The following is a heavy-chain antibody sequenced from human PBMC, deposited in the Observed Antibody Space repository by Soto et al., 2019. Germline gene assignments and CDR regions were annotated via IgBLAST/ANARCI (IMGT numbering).Heavy chain of an antibody. CDR3: VRTSLVVAAATREDY. J-gene: IGHJ4*02. D-gene: IGHD2-15*01. V-gene: IGHV3-74*01. CDR1: GFTFSSYW. Sequence: GGSLRPSCAASGFTFSSYWMHWVRQAPGKGLVWVSRINSDGSSTSYADSVKGRFTISRDNAKNTLYLQMNSLRAEDTAVYYCVRTSLVVAAATREDYWGQGNLVTVSS. CDR2: INSDGSST.